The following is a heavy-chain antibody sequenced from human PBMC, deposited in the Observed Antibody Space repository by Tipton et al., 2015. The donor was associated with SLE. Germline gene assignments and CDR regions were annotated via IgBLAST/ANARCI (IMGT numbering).Heavy chain of an antibody. Sequence: LRLSCAASGFTVSSNYMSWIRQPPGKGLEWIGEINHSGSTNYNPSLKSRVTISVDTSKNQFSLKLSSVTAADTAVYYCARHGYYYDSSGYDDAFDIWGQGTMVTASS. V-gene: IGHV4-34*01. CDR3: ARHGYYYDSSGYDDAFDI. CDR2: INHSGST. J-gene: IGHJ3*02. CDR1: GFTVSSNY. D-gene: IGHD3-22*01.